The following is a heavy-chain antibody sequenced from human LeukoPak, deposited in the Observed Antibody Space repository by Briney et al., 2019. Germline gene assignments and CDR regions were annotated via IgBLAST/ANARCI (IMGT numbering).Heavy chain of an antibody. Sequence: GGSLRLSCAASGFTFSSFSMHWVRQAPGKGLEWVSSISGFDTYIYYADSVKGRFTISRDNAKNSLYLQMNSLRAEDTGFYYCARESATGTTLDYWGQGTLVTVSS. CDR1: GFTFSSFS. J-gene: IGHJ4*02. CDR3: ARESATGTTLDY. V-gene: IGHV3-21*01. D-gene: IGHD1-1*01. CDR2: ISGFDTYI.